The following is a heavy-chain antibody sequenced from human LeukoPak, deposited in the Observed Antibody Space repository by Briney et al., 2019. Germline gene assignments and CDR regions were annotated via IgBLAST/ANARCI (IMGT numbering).Heavy chain of an antibody. CDR2: IYYSGST. J-gene: IGHJ5*02. D-gene: IGHD2-2*01. CDR3: ARSGYTSSWLGNNWFDP. CDR1: GDSISTYY. Sequence: PSETLSLTCTVSGDSISTYYWSWIRQSPGKGLQWIGYIYYSGSTNYNPSLKSRVTISVDTSKNQFSLKLSSVTAADTALYYCARSGYTSSWLGNNWFDPWGQGTLVTVSS. V-gene: IGHV4-59*01.